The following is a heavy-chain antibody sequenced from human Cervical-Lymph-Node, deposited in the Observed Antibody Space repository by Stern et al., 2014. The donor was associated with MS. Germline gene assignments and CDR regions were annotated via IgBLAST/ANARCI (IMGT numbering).Heavy chain of an antibody. CDR1: GFTFSSYS. D-gene: IGHD4-17*01. Sequence: EVQLVESGGGLVKPGGSLRLSCAASGFTFSSYSMNWVRQAPGKGLEWVSSISSSSSYIYYADSVKGRFTISRDNAKNSLYLQMNSLRAEDTAVYYCAREGGMTTVTTVATWGQGTLVTVSS. J-gene: IGHJ4*02. V-gene: IGHV3-21*01. CDR3: AREGGMTTVTTVAT. CDR2: ISSSSSYI.